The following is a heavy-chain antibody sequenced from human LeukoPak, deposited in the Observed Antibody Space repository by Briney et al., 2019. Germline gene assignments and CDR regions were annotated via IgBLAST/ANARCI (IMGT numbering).Heavy chain of an antibody. CDR2: ISYDGSNK. D-gene: IGHD1-26*01. J-gene: IGHJ4*02. CDR1: GFTFSSYA. V-gene: IGHV3-30-3*01. CDR3: AKDSPLGVTRGFDY. Sequence: GRSLRLSCAASGFTFSSYAMHWVRQAPGKGLEWVAVISYDGSNKYYADSVEGRFTISRDNSKNTLYLQMNSLRTEDTAVYYCAKDSPLGVTRGFDYWGQGTLVTVSS.